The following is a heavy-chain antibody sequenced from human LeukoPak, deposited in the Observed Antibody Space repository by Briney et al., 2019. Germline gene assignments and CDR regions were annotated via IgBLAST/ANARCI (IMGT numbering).Heavy chain of an antibody. Sequence: SETLSLTCSVHGGSLRGYYWSRIRQPPGKGLEWIGEINHSGSTNYNPSLKSRVTISVDTSKNQFSLKLSSVTGADTAVYYCARALMIYSSGWYSAYFQHWGQGTLVTVSS. D-gene: IGHD6-19*01. J-gene: IGHJ1*01. CDR3: ARALMIYSSGWYSAYFQH. CDR1: GGSLRGYY. V-gene: IGHV4-34*01. CDR2: INHSGST.